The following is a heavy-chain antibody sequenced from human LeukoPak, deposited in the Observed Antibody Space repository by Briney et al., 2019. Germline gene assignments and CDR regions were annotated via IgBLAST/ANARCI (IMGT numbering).Heavy chain of an antibody. V-gene: IGHV3-23*01. CDR2: ISGSGGSR. J-gene: IGHJ4*02. CDR3: AKSSYYDILTGYAGV. Sequence: GGSLRLSCAASGFTFSSYAMSWVRQAPGKGLEWVSGISGSGGSRYYADSVKGRFTISRDKSKNALYLQMNSLRAEDTAVYCCAKSSYYDILTGYAGVWGQGTLVTVSS. CDR1: GFTFSSYA. D-gene: IGHD3-9*01.